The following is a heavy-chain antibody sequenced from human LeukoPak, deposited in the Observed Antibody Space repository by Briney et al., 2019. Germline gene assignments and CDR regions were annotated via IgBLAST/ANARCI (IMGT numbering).Heavy chain of an antibody. Sequence: PSETLSLTCTVSGGSISSYYWSWIRQPPGKGLEWIGYIYYSGSTNYNPSLKSRVTISLDTSKNQFSLKLSSVTAADTAVYYCARALPRPRWGMVRGVTHLSRGMDVWGQGTTVTVSS. CDR1: GGSISSYY. CDR2: IYYSGST. D-gene: IGHD3-10*01. CDR3: ARALPRPRWGMVRGVTHLSRGMDV. V-gene: IGHV4-59*01. J-gene: IGHJ6*02.